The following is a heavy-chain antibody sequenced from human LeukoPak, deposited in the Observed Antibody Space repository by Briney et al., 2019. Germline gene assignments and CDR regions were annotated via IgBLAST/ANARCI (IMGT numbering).Heavy chain of an antibody. CDR3: AKELYFYGSGSDY. CDR2: ISIGSSHI. V-gene: IGHV3-11*05. D-gene: IGHD3-10*01. J-gene: IGHJ4*02. CDR1: GLTFSDSY. Sequence: GGSLRLSCAASGLTFSDSYMTWIRQAPGKGLEWFSYISIGSSHIKYADSVKGRFTISRDDARNSLYLQMNSLRVEDTAVYYCAKELYFYGSGSDYWGQGTLVTVSS.